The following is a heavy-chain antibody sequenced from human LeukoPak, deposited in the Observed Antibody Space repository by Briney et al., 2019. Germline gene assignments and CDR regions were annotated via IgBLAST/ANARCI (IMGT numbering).Heavy chain of an antibody. CDR3: ARHGLGYGGSAPFFDY. D-gene: IGHD4-23*01. CDR2: IYPGDSDT. J-gene: IGHJ4*02. CDR1: GYSFTSYW. Sequence: GGSLEISCKGSGYSFTSYWIGWVRQMPGKGLEWMGIIYPGDSDTRYSPSFQGQVTISADKSISTAYLQWSSLKASDTAMYYCARHGLGYGGSAPFFDYWGQGTLVTVSS. V-gene: IGHV5-51*01.